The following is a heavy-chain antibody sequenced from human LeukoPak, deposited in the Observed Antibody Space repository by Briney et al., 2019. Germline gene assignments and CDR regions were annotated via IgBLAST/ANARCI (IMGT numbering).Heavy chain of an antibody. Sequence: GGSLRLSCAASGFTSDDYAMHWVRQAPGRGLEWVSGISWNSGSIDYADSVKGRFTISRDNAKNSLYLQMNSLRAEDTALYYCAKDSGTTMVSTNYFDYWGQGTLVTVSS. CDR2: ISWNSGSI. CDR1: GFTSDDYA. CDR3: AKDSGTTMVSTNYFDY. J-gene: IGHJ4*02. D-gene: IGHD5-18*01. V-gene: IGHV3-9*02.